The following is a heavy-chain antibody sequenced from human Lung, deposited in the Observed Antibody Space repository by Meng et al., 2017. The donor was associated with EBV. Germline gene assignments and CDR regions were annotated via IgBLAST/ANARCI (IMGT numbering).Heavy chain of an antibody. Sequence: QVQLQQSGPGPVKPSXTLSLSCAISGDSVPSNSATWDWFRQSPSRGLEWLGRTYYRSKWFNHYAESVKSRITVNPDTSKNQFSLQLNSVTPEDTAVYYCARRLQIDGFDYWGQGTLVTVSS. CDR1: GDSVPSNSAT. CDR3: ARRLQIDGFDY. J-gene: IGHJ4*02. V-gene: IGHV6-1*01. D-gene: IGHD5-18*01. CDR2: TYYRSKWFN.